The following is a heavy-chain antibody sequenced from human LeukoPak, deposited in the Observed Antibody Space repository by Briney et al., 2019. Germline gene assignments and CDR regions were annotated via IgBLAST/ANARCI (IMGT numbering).Heavy chain of an antibody. J-gene: IGHJ5*02. CDR1: GGTFSSYA. CDR3: ARAGDSGNLA. CDR2: IIPIFGTA. Sequence: ASVKVSCKASGGTFSSYAISWVRKDPGQGLEWMGGIIPIFGTANYAQKFQGRVTITADESTSTAYMELSSLRSEDTAVYYCARAGDSGNLAWGQGTLVTVSS. V-gene: IGHV1-69*13. D-gene: IGHD1-26*01.